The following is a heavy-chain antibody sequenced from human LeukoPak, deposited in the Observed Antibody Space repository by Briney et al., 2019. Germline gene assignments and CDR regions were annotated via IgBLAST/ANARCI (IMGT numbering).Heavy chain of an antibody. Sequence: PSETLSLTCTVSGGSISSYYWSWIRQPPGKGLEWIGYIYYSGSTNYNPSLKSRVTISVDTSKNQFSLKLSSVTAADTAVYYCARNWEGGWYVPNYYYYYMDVWGKGTTVTVSS. J-gene: IGHJ6*03. CDR1: GGSISSYY. CDR3: ARNWEGGWYVPNYYYYYMDV. D-gene: IGHD6-19*01. CDR2: IYYSGST. V-gene: IGHV4-59*08.